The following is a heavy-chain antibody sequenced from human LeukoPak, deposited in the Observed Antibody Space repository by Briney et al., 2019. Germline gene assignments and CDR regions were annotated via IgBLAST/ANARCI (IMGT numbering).Heavy chain of an antibody. J-gene: IGHJ4*02. CDR1: GFTFSSNW. CDR3: ARDENYYGSGSYDY. CDR2: IKQDGSEK. V-gene: IGHV3-7*01. D-gene: IGHD3-10*01. Sequence: GGSLRLSCAASGFTFSSNWMSWVRQAPGKGLEWVANIKQDGSEKYYVDSVKGRFTISRDNAKNSLYLQMNSLRAEDTAVYYCARDENYYGSGSYDYWGQGTLVTVSS.